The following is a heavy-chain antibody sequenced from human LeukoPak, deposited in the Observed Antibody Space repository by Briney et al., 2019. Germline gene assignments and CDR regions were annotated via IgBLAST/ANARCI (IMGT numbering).Heavy chain of an antibody. CDR2: INHSGST. J-gene: IGHJ4*02. CDR1: GGSFSGYY. V-gene: IGHV4-34*01. CDR3: ARRGAKQQLVRRAAFFDY. D-gene: IGHD6-13*01. Sequence: KPSETLSLTCAVYGGSFSGYYWSWIRQPPGKGLEWIGEINHSGSTNYNPSLKSRVTISVDTSKNQFSLKLSSVTAADTAVYYCARRGAKQQLVRRAAFFDYWAQGTLVTVSS.